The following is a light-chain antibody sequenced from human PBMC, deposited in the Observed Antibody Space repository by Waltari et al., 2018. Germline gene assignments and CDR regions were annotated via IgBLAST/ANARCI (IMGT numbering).Light chain of an antibody. J-gene: IGLJ2*01. Sequence: QSALTQPGPVSGSPGQSITISCTGTSSDVGGYASGNWYQQHPGKAPKLMLHSVSSRPSGVSNRFSGSKSGNTASLTISGLQAEDEADYFCSSYTGSNTLVFGGGTQVTVL. V-gene: IGLV2-14*03. CDR3: SSYTGSNTLV. CDR2: SVS. CDR1: SSDVGGYAS.